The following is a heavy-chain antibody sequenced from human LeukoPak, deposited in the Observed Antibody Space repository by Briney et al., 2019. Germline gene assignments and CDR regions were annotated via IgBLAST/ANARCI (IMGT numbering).Heavy chain of an antibody. CDR2: ISACKGNT. D-gene: IGHD1/OR15-1a*01. Sequence: ATLCVSCTASGDSSTGYGTSWVRHAPGQGLEWMGGISACKGNTNYAKRLQGRVSITTETSTRTAYTELCSLRSHDTAEFYTARGEQELCDYWGPGTLVSVSS. CDR3: ARGEQELCDY. CDR1: GDSSTGYG. J-gene: IGHJ4*02. V-gene: IGHV1-18*01.